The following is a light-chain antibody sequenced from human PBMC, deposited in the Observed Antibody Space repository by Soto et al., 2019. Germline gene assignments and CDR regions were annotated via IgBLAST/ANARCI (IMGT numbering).Light chain of an antibody. CDR2: EVS. V-gene: IGLV2-14*01. Sequence: QSVLTQPASVSGSPGQSITISCTGTSSDVGGYNYVTWYQQHPGKAPKLMIYEVSNRPSGVSNRFSGSKSGNTASLTISGLQPEDEAEYYCQSYDSGLVGLVFGTGTQLTVL. CDR1: SSDVGGYNY. CDR3: QSYDSGLVGLV. J-gene: IGLJ2*01.